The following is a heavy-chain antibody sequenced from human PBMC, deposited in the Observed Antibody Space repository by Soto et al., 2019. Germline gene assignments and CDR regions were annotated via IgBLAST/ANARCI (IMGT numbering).Heavy chain of an antibody. J-gene: IGHJ5*02. Sequence: SETLSLTCAVSGGSISSGGYSWSWIRQPPGKGLEWIGYIYHSGSTYYNPSLKSRVTISVDRSKNQFSLKLSSVTAADTAVYYCARVLDADYDRWFDPWGQRTPVTVSS. V-gene: IGHV4-30-2*01. CDR3: ARVLDADYDRWFDP. CDR1: GGSISSGGYS. D-gene: IGHD4-17*01. CDR2: IYHSGST.